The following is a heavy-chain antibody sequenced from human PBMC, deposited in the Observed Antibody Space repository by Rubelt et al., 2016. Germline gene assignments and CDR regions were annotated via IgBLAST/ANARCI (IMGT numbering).Heavy chain of an antibody. CDR1: GYSISSDYC. Sequence: QVQLQESGPGLVKPSETLSLTCTVSGYSISSDYCWGWIRQPPGKGLEWIGSNSHSGATYYHPSLISRVPMSIDTPKNQFALKLSAVTAADTAGYYCARDGADYGDYDFAYWGQGTLVTVSS. J-gene: IGHJ4*02. CDR2: NSHSGAT. V-gene: IGHV4-38-2*02. D-gene: IGHD4-17*01. CDR3: ARDGADYGDYDFAY.